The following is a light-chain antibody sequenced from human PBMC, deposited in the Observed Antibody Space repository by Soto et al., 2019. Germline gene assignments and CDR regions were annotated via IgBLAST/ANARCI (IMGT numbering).Light chain of an antibody. CDR2: KVS. CDR1: QSLVHSDGNTY. Sequence: DVVMTQSPLSLPVTLGQPASISCRSSQSLVHSDGNTYLNWFQQRPGQSPRRLIYKVSTRDSGVPDRFSGSGSGTEFTLRISSVEAEDVGVYYGMQGTHWPSTFGQGTKLEIK. V-gene: IGKV2-30*02. CDR3: MQGTHWPST. J-gene: IGKJ2*01.